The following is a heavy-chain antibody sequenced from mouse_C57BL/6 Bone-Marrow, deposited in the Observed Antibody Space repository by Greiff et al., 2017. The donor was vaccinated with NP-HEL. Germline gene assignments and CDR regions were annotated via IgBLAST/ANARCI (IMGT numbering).Heavy chain of an antibody. CDR1: GFTFSDYY. CDR3: ARGGSYWYFDV. J-gene: IGHJ1*03. V-gene: IGHV5-16*01. Sequence: EVQLVESEGGLVQPGSSMKLSCTASGFTFSDYYMAWVRQAPEKGLEWVANINYDGSSTYYLDSLKSRFIISRDNAKNNRYLQMSSLKSEDAATYYCARGGSYWYFDVWGTGTTVTVSS. CDR2: INYDGSST.